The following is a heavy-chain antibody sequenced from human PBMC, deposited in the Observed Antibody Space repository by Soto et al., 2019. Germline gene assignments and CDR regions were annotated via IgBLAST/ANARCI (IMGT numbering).Heavy chain of an antibody. CDR1: GSSISSSGYY. J-gene: IGHJ4*02. CDR3: GRLTSRHGVDD. Sequence: SETLSLTCTVSGSSISSSGYYWCWIRQPPGRGLEWIGSLYYNVGTYYNPSLKSRVTISADTSANQFSLMLNSVTAADTASEDCGRLTSRHGVDDRGQGTPGTVSS. V-gene: IGHV4-39*01. CDR2: LYYNVGT.